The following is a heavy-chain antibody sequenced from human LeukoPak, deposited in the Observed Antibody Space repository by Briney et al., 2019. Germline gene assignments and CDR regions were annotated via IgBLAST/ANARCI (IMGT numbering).Heavy chain of an antibody. CDR1: GFTFSRYW. CDR2: IYIDGSST. J-gene: IGHJ4*02. V-gene: IGHV3-74*01. D-gene: IGHD3-22*01. CDR3: AREGYYDDFDY. Sequence: GGSLRLSCAASGFTFSRYWMDWVRQAPGKGLVWVSRIYIDGSSTSYADSVKGRFTISRDNAKNTLYVQMNSLRAEDTAVYYCAREGYYDDFDYWGQGTLVTVSS.